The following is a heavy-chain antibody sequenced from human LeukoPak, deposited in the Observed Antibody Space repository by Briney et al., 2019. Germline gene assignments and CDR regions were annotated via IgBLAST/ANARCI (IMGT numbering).Heavy chain of an antibody. CDR3: ARESGYDFWSGYYNYYYGMDV. CDR1: GYTFTIYD. Sequence: ASVKVSFKASGYTFTIYDINWVRQAPGQGLEWMGWMNPNSGNTGYAQKFQGRVTMTRNTSISTAYMELSSLRSEDTAVYYCARESGYDFWSGYYNYYYGMDVWGQGTTVTVSS. J-gene: IGHJ6*02. V-gene: IGHV1-8*01. CDR2: MNPNSGNT. D-gene: IGHD3-3*01.